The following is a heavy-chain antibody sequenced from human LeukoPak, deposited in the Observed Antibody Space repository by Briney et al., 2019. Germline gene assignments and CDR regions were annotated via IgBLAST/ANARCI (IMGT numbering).Heavy chain of an antibody. D-gene: IGHD2/OR15-2a*01. CDR3: ARESLVSGGGRWFDP. CDR1: GYTFTGYF. V-gene: IGHV1-2*06. CDR2: INPNTGDA. Sequence: GASVKVSCKTSGYTFTGYFIHWVHQAPGQGLEWMGRINPNTGDADYAQNFRGRVTITSDTAIGTAYMELSRLRWDDTAVYYCARESLVSGGGRWFDPWGQGTLVTVSS. J-gene: IGHJ5*02.